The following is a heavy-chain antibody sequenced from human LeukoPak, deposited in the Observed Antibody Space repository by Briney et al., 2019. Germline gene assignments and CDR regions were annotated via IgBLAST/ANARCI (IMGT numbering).Heavy chain of an antibody. CDR1: GFTFSSYA. CDR3: ARGLVVTYYYYYGMDV. D-gene: IGHD3-22*01. CDR2: ISGSGGST. Sequence: PGGSLRLSCAASGFTFSSYAMSWVRQAPGKGLEWVSAISGSGGSTYYADSVKGRFTISRDNSKNTLYLQMNSLRAEDTAVYYCARGLVVTYYYYYGMDVWGQGTTVTVSS. V-gene: IGHV3-23*01. J-gene: IGHJ6*02.